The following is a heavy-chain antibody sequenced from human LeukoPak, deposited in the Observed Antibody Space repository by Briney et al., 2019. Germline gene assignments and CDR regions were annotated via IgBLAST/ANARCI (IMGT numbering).Heavy chain of an antibody. CDR2: IHYSGST. CDR1: GNSMISYY. V-gene: IGHV4-59*01. Sequence: SETLSLTCTVSGNSMISYYWSWIRQPPGKGLEWIGYIHYSGSTNYNPSLKSRVTISVDTSKNQFSLKLSSVTAADTAMYYCARAPLALIVFDIWGQGTMVTVSS. CDR3: ARAPLALIVFDI. D-gene: IGHD2-21*01. J-gene: IGHJ3*02.